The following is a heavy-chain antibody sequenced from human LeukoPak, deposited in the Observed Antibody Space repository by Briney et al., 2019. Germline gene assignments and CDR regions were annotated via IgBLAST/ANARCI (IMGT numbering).Heavy chain of an antibody. CDR1: GFTYSSYS. V-gene: IGHV3-21*06. D-gene: IGHD6-19*01. CDR3: ARAAGRNGWYFPSDY. Sequence: PGGSLRLSCAASGFTYSSYSMNWVRQAPGKGLEWVSSISSISTYIYYADSVKGRFTISRDNAKNSLYLQMNSLRAEDTAVYYCARAAGRNGWYFPSDYWGQGTLVTVSS. J-gene: IGHJ4*02. CDR2: ISSISTYI.